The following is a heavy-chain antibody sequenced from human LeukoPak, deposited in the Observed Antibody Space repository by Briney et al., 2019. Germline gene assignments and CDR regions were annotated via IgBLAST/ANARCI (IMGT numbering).Heavy chain of an antibody. J-gene: IGHJ4*02. CDR3: ARDIAQWVRLFDY. CDR2: IKPNSGGA. V-gene: IGHV1-2*02. Sequence: ASVTVSCKASGYTFTGYYMHWVRQGPGQGLEWMGWIKPNSGGANYAQKFQGRVNMTRDTTINTAYMELSRLRSDDTAVYYCARDIAQWVRLFDYWGQGTLVTVSS. CDR1: GYTFTGYY. D-gene: IGHD5-12*01.